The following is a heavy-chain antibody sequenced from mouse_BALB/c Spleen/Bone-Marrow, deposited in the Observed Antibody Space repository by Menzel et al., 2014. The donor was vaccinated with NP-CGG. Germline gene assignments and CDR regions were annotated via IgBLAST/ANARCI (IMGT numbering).Heavy chain of an antibody. Sequence: QVQLQQSGAELAKPGASVKMSCKASGYTFTSYWMHWVKQRPGQGLEWIGYINPSTGYTEYNQKFKDKATLTADKSSSTAYMQLSSLTSEDCAGNCCARSRDGYDSFAYWGQGKVVTVAA. CDR3: ARSRDGYDSFAY. J-gene: IGHJ3*01. V-gene: IGHV1-7*01. D-gene: IGHD2-2*01. CDR1: GYTFTSYW. CDR2: INPSTGYT.